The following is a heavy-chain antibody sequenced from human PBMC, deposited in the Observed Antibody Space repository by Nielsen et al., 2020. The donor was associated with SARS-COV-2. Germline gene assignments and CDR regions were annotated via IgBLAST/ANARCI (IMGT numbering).Heavy chain of an antibody. J-gene: IGHJ5*02. CDR2: INAGNGNT. Sequence: ASVKVSCKASGYTFTSYAMHWVRQAPGQRLEWMGWINAGNGNTKYSQKFQGRVTITRDTSASTAYMELRSLRSDDTAVYYCARALRSRGWFDPWGQGTLVTVSS. D-gene: IGHD1-26*01. CDR3: ARALRSRGWFDP. CDR1: GYTFTSYA. V-gene: IGHV1-3*01.